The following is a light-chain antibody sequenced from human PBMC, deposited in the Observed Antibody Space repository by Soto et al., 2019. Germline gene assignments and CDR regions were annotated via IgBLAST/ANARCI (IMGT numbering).Light chain of an antibody. Sequence: QSALTQPPSASGSPGQSVTISCTGTSSDVGVYNYVSWYQQHPGKAPKLMIYEVSKRPSGVPDRFSGSKSGNTASLTVSGLQAEGEADYYCSSFAGNNNLVFGGGTQLTVL. CDR2: EVS. V-gene: IGLV2-8*01. CDR1: SSDVGVYNY. J-gene: IGLJ2*01. CDR3: SSFAGNNNLV.